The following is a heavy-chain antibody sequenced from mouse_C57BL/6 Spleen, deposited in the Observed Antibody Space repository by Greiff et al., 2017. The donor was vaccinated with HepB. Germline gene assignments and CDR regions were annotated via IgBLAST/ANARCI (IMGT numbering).Heavy chain of an antibody. D-gene: IGHD1-2*01. CDR2: ISSGGSYT. J-gene: IGHJ2*01. V-gene: IGHV5-6*01. CDR1: GFTFSSYG. CDR3: ARWLKTLDY. Sequence: EVQGVESGGDLVKPGGSLKLSCAASGFTFSSYGMSWVRQTPDKRLEWVATISSGGSYTYYPDSVKGRFTISRDNAKNTLYLQMSSLKSEDTAMYYCARWLKTLDYWGQGTTLTVSS.